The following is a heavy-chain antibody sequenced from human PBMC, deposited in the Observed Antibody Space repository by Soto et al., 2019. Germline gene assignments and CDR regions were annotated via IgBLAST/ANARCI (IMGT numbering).Heavy chain of an antibody. Sequence: EVQLVESGGGLVKPGGSLRLSCAASGFTFSSYSMNWVRQAPGKGLEWVSSISRSSSDIYYADSVKGRFTISRDNAKNSLYLQMNGLRAEDTAVYYCARDGGLYSSSSDSPDYWGQGTLVTVSS. CDR3: ARDGGLYSSSSDSPDY. CDR1: GFTFSSYS. D-gene: IGHD6-6*01. CDR2: ISRSSSDI. V-gene: IGHV3-21*01. J-gene: IGHJ4*02.